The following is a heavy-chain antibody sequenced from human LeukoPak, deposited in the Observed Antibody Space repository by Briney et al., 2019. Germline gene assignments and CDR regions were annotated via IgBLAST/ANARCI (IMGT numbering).Heavy chain of an antibody. D-gene: IGHD3-9*01. CDR2: ISAYNGNT. CDR3: AGGKGYYDILTGYYQYNWFDP. CDR1: GYTFTIYG. V-gene: IGHV1-18*04. Sequence: GASVKVSFKASGYTFTIYGISWVRQAPGQGLEWMGWISAYNGNTNYAQKLQGRVSMTTDTSTSTAYMELRSLRSDDTAVYYCAGGKGYYDILTGYYQYNWFDPWGQGTLVTVSS. J-gene: IGHJ5*02.